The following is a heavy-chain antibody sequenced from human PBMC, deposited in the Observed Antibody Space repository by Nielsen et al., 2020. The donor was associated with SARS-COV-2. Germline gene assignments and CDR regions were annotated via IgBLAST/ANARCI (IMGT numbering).Heavy chain of an antibody. CDR2: INPNSGGT. D-gene: IGHD2-15*01. Sequence: ASVKVSCKASGYTFTGYYMHWVRPAPGQGLEWMGWINPNSGGTNYAQKFQGWVTMTRDTSISTAYMELSRLRSDDTAVYYCARSCSGGSCYFHFDYWGQGTLVTVSS. V-gene: IGHV1-2*04. J-gene: IGHJ4*02. CDR3: ARSCSGGSCYFHFDY. CDR1: GYTFTGYY.